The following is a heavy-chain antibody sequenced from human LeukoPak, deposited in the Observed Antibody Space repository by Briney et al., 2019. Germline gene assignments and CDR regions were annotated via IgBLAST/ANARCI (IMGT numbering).Heavy chain of an antibody. J-gene: IGHJ6*03. V-gene: IGHV1-69*05. D-gene: IGHD5-24*01. Sequence: SVKVSCKASGGTFSSYAISWVRQAPGQGLEWMGGIIPIFGTANYAQKFQGRVTITTDESTSTAYMELSSLRSEDTAVYYCARDLPRDGYNRYYYYYYMDVWGKGTTVTVS. CDR1: GGTFSSYA. CDR2: IIPIFGTA. CDR3: ARDLPRDGYNRYYYYYYMDV.